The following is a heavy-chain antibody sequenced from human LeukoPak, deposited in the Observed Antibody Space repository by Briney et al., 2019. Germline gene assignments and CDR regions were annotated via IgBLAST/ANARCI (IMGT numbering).Heavy chain of an antibody. V-gene: IGHV6-1*01. J-gene: IGHJ4*02. D-gene: IGHD6-13*01. CDR2: TYYRSQWYN. CDR3: ASSIVAAGSLDY. CDR1: GDSISSNRAA. Sequence: SQTLSLTCAISGDSISSNRAAWNWIRQSPSRGLEWLGRTYYRSQWYNDYAVSVKSRITINPDTSKNQFSLQLNSVTLEDTAVYYCASSIVAAGSLDYWGQGTLVTASS.